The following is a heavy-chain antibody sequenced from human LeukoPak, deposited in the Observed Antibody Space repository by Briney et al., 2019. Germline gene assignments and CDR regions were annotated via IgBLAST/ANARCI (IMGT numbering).Heavy chain of an antibody. V-gene: IGHV3-48*01. Sequence: RGSLRLSCAAYGFTFSAYSMNWVRQAPGKGLEWISYIGISSGNTKYADSVKGRFTISGDKAKNSLYLQMNSLRVEDTAVYYCARDYKYAFDNWGQGTLVTVSS. CDR3: ARDYKYAFDN. CDR2: IGISSGNT. D-gene: IGHD5-24*01. CDR1: GFTFSAYS. J-gene: IGHJ4*02.